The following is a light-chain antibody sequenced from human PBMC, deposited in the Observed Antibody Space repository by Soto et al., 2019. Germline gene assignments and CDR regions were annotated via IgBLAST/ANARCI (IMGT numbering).Light chain of an antibody. V-gene: IGKV3-15*01. CDR2: GAS. CDR3: QQYNNWPPLT. J-gene: IGKJ4*01. Sequence: EIVMTQSPATLSVSPGERATLSCRASQSVSSNLAWYQQKPGQAPRLLIYGASTRATDIPARFSGSGSGTVFTLTISSLQSEDFAVYYCQQYNNWPPLTFGGGTKVEIK. CDR1: QSVSSN.